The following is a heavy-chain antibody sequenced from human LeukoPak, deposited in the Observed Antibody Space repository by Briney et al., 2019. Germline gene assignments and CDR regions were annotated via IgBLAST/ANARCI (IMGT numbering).Heavy chain of an antibody. V-gene: IGHV4-59*08. Sequence: SETLSLTCTVSGGSISSYYWSWIRQPPGKGLEWIGDIHFSGSTYYNPSLKSRVTISVDTSKNQFSLKLSSVTAADTAVYYCARHQVQYSSSWYPGGWFDPWGQGTLVTVSS. CDR1: GGSISSYY. J-gene: IGHJ5*02. D-gene: IGHD6-13*01. CDR3: ARHQVQYSSSWYPGGWFDP. CDR2: IHFSGST.